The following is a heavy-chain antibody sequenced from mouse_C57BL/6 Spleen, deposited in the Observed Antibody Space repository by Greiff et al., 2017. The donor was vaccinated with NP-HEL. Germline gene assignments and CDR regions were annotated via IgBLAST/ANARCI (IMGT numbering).Heavy chain of an antibody. CDR2: INPSTGGS. J-gene: IGHJ3*01. CDR1: GYSFTGYY. CDR3: ARDSSGLAWFAY. D-gene: IGHD3-2*02. Sequence: EVQLQQSGPELVKPGASVKISCKASGYSFTGYYMNWVKQSPEKSLEWIGEINPSTGGSTSNQKFKAKATLTVDKSSSTAYMQLKSLTSEDSAVYYCARDSSGLAWFAYWGQGTLVTVSA. V-gene: IGHV1-42*01.